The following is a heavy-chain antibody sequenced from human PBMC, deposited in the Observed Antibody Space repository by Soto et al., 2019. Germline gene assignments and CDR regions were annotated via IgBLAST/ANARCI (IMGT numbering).Heavy chain of an antibody. CDR1: GFTFSNTW. Sequence: GGSLRLCCAASGFTFSNTWMSWVRQTPGKGLEWVGRIKSKTDGGTTDSAAPVKSRFTISRDDSKNTLYLQMNSLKTEDTAVYYCTTDTRLDFAYWGQGTLVTVSS. J-gene: IGHJ4*02. CDR3: TTDTRLDFAY. CDR2: IKSKTDGGTT. V-gene: IGHV3-15*01.